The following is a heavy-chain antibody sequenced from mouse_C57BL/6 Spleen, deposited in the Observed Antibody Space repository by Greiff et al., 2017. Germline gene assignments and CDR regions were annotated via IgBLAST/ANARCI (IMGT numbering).Heavy chain of an antibody. D-gene: IGHD3-3*01. CDR2: ISGGGGNT. CDR1: GFTFSSYT. CDR3: ARQPGPYYFDY. V-gene: IGHV5-9*01. Sequence: EVQRVESGGGLVKPGGSLKLSCAASGFTFSSYTMSWVRQTPEKRLEWVATISGGGGNTYYPDSVKGRFTISRDNAKNTLYLQMSSLRSEDTALYYCARQPGPYYFDYWGQGTTLTVSA. J-gene: IGHJ2*01.